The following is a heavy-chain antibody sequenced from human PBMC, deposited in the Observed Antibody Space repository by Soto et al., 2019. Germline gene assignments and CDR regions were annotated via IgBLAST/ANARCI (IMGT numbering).Heavy chain of an antibody. CDR3: ARGQRFLEWLLYGTRFDP. V-gene: IGHV4-34*01. D-gene: IGHD3-3*01. J-gene: IGHJ5*02. CDR2: INHSGST. CDR1: GGSFSVYY. Sequence: SVTLSLTCAVNGGSFSVYYWSWIHQPPGKGLEWIGEINHSGSTNYNPSLKSRVTISVDTSKNQFSLKLSSVTAADTAVYYCARGQRFLEWLLYGTRFDPWGQGTLVTVS.